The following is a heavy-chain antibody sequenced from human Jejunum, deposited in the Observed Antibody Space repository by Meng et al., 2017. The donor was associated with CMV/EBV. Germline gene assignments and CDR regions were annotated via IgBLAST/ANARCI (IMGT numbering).Heavy chain of an antibody. J-gene: IGHJ4*02. V-gene: IGHV3-30*04. CDR1: GFSFGLYA. CDR2: SSSDGNDK. CDR3: ARDHYSDPTYTEY. Sequence: ASGFSFGLYAVHWVRQAPGKGLEWVAVSSSDGNDKFYADSVKGRFSISRDNSKNTLILQMSSLTTDDTAVYYCARDHYSDPTYTEYWGQGTLVTVSS. D-gene: IGHD3-22*01.